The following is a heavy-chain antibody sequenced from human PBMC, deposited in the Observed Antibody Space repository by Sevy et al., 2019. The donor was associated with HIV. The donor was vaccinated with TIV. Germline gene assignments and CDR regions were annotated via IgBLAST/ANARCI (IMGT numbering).Heavy chain of an antibody. CDR1: GFTFSSYS. CDR3: ARDANDYGDLDFDY. J-gene: IGHJ4*02. D-gene: IGHD4-17*01. V-gene: IGHV3-48*02. Sequence: GGSLRLSCAASGFTFSSYSMNWVRQTPGRGLEWVSYMSSSSSTIYYADSVKGRFTISRDNAKNSLYLQMNSLRDEDTAVYYCARDANDYGDLDFDYWGQGTLVTVSS. CDR2: MSSSSSTI.